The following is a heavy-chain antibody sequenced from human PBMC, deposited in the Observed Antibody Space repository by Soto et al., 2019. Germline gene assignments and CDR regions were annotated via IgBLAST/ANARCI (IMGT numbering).Heavy chain of an antibody. CDR3: ARDARCSDGSCAFDP. J-gene: IGHJ5*02. D-gene: IGHD2-15*01. CDR2: IYYTGST. CDR1: GGSISSYY. Sequence: SETLSLTCSVSGGSISSYYWSWIRQPPGKGLEWIGYIYYTGSTNSNLSLKSRATISLDTSKNQFSLRLTSVTAADTAVYYCARDARCSDGSCAFDPWGQGNLVTVSP. V-gene: IGHV4-59*01.